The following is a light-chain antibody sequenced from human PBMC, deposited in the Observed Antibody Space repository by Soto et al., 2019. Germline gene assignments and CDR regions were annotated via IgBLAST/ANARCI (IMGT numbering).Light chain of an antibody. CDR2: EVT. Sequence: QSALTQPPSASGSPGQSVAISCTGTRSDIGGYNFVSWYQQHPGKAPKLMIYEVTKRPSGVPDRFSGSKSGNTATLIVSGLQPEDEADYYCSSHGGSNNPYVFVAGTKLTVL. CDR3: SSHGGSNNPYV. J-gene: IGLJ1*01. V-gene: IGLV2-8*01. CDR1: RSDIGGYNF.